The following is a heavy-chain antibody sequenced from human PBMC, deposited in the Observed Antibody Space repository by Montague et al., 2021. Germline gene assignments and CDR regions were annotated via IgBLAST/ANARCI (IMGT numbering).Heavy chain of an antibody. V-gene: IGHV4-38-2*02. CDR1: RSLINSDYY. J-gene: IGHJ6*03. CDR2: VSHGGRT. CDR3: ARERDRYYYMDI. Sequence: SETLSLTCTVSRSLINSDYYCGWIRQPSGKGLEWMGSVSHGGRTYYNPSLKSRVTISVDTSNNHFSLKLSSVTAADTAMYYCARERDRYYYMDIWGKGTTITVSS.